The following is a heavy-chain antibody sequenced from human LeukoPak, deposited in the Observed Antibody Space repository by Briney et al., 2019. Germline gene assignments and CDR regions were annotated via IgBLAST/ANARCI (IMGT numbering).Heavy chain of an antibody. J-gene: IGHJ4*02. Sequence: GRSLRLSCAASGFTFSSYGMHWVRQAPGKGLEWVAVISYDGSNKYYADSVKGRFTISRDNSKNTLYLQMNSLRAEDTAVYYCAKDKMSYDYLSFFVDYWGQGTLVTVSS. CDR1: GFTFSSYG. D-gene: IGHD4-11*01. CDR2: ISYDGSNK. CDR3: AKDKMSYDYLSFFVDY. V-gene: IGHV3-30*18.